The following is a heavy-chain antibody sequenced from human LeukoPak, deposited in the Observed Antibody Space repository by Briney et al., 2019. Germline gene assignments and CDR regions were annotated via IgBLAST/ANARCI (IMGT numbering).Heavy chain of an antibody. Sequence: GGSLRLSCAASGFTFSSYWMSWVRQAPGKGLEWVANIKQDGSEKYYVDSVKGRFTISRDNAKNSLYPQMNSLRAEDTAVYYCARVGITMVRGVIHYYFDYWGQGTLVTVSS. CDR1: GFTFSSYW. CDR2: IKQDGSEK. CDR3: ARVGITMVRGVIHYYFDY. V-gene: IGHV3-7*01. J-gene: IGHJ4*02. D-gene: IGHD3-10*01.